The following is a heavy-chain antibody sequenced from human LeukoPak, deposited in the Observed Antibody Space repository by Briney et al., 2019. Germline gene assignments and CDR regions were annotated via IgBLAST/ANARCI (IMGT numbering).Heavy chain of an antibody. Sequence: GGSLRLARAASGFTFSSYWMHWVRQAPFKGLVWVARSNSGGSSTRYADSVKGRFTIARDNAKNTLYLQMNSLRAEDTAVYYCAREGNPFWGQGTLVTVSS. D-gene: IGHD2/OR15-2a*01. V-gene: IGHV3-74*01. CDR1: GFTFSSYW. J-gene: IGHJ4*02. CDR2: SNSGGSST. CDR3: AREGNPF.